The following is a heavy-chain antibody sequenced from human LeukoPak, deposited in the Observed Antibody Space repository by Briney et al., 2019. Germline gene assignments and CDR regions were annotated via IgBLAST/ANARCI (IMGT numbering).Heavy chain of an antibody. CDR3: AREGRTYYMDV. Sequence: GASVKVSCKASGGTFASYGISWVRRAPGQGLEWMGGIIPMFGTPNYAQRFQGRVTITTDESTSTAYMELSSLRSDDTAVYYCAREGRTYYMDVWGKGTTVTVSS. CDR1: GGTFASYG. CDR2: IIPMFGTP. V-gene: IGHV1-69*05. D-gene: IGHD3-10*01. J-gene: IGHJ6*03.